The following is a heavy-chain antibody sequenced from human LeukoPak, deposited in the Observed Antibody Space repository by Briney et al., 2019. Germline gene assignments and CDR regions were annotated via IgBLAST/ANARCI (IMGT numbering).Heavy chain of an antibody. Sequence: GGSLRLSCAASGFTFSGYAMSWVRQAPGKGLEWVSAISGSGGSTYYADSVKGRFTISRDNSKNTLYLQMNSLRAEDTAVYYCATSYSPTVWVKFLPFDYWGQGTLVTVSS. J-gene: IGHJ4*02. CDR2: ISGSGGST. D-gene: IGHD3-16*01. V-gene: IGHV3-23*01. CDR3: ATSYSPTVWVKFLPFDY. CDR1: GFTFSGYA.